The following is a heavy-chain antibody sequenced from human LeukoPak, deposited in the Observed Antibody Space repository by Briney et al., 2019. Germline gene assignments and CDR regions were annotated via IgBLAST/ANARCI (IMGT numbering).Heavy chain of an antibody. CDR1: GYSISSGYY. V-gene: IGHV4-38-2*02. J-gene: IGHJ4*02. D-gene: IGHD5-24*01. Sequence: SETLSLTCAVSGYSISSGYYWGWIRHPPGKGLEWIGSIYHSGSTYYNPSLKSRVTISVDTSKNQFSLKLSSVTAADTAVYYCARDRLQFRVSFDYWGQGTLVTVSS. CDR3: ARDRLQFRVSFDY. CDR2: IYHSGST.